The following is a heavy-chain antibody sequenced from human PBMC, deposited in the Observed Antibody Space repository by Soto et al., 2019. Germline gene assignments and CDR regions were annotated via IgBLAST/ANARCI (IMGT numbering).Heavy chain of an antibody. CDR1: GYSFTSYW. CDR3: ARLAGTGNYYYYGMDV. Sequence: PGESLKISCKGSGYSFTSYWIGWVRQMPGKGLEWMGIIYSPSFQGQVTISADKSISTAYLQWSSLKASGTAMYYCARLAGTGNYYYYGMDVWGQGTTVTVSS. V-gene: IGHV5-51*01. CDR2: I. D-gene: IGHD6-19*01. J-gene: IGHJ6*02.